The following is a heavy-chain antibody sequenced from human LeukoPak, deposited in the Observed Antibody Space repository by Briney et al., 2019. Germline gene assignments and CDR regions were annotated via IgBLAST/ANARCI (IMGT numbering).Heavy chain of an antibody. CDR1: GYTFTGYY. Sequence: ASVKVSCKASGYTFTGYYMHWVRQAPGQGLEWMGWINPNSGGTNYAQKFQGRVTMTRDTSISTAYMELSRLKSDDTAVYYCARAQYYYDSSGYYPYYFDYWGQGTLVTVSS. D-gene: IGHD3-22*01. CDR3: ARAQYYYDSSGYYPYYFDY. CDR2: INPNSGGT. J-gene: IGHJ4*02. V-gene: IGHV1-2*02.